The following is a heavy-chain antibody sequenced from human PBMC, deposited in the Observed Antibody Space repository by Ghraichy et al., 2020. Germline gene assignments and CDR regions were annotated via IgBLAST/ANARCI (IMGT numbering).Heavy chain of an antibody. CDR1: GGSFSGYY. CDR2: INHSGST. CDR3: ARALVPAAMYYYYYGMDV. V-gene: IGHV4-34*01. D-gene: IGHD2-2*01. J-gene: IGHJ6*02. Sequence: SETLSLTCAVYGGSFSGYYWSWIRQPPGKGLEWIGEINHSGSTNYNPSLKSRVTISVDTSKNQFSLKLSSVTAAVTAVYYCARALVPAAMYYYYYGMDVWGQGTTVTVSS.